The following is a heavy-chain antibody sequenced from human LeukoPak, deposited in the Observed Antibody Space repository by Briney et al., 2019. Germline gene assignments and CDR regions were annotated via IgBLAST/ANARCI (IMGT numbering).Heavy chain of an antibody. D-gene: IGHD5-18*01. J-gene: IGHJ4*02. V-gene: IGHV3-21*04. CDR1: GFTFSSYS. CDR3: ARAEADTAMVIFDY. Sequence: GGSLRLSCAASGFTFSSYSMNWVRQAPGKGLEWVSSISSSSSYIYYADSVKGRFTISRDNAKNSLYLQMNSLRAEDTAVYYCARAEADTAMVIFDYWGQGTLVTVSS. CDR2: ISSSSSYI.